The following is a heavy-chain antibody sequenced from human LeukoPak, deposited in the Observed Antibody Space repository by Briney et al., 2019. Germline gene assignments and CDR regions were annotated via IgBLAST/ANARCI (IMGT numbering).Heavy chain of an antibody. J-gene: IGHJ4*02. Sequence: GTSLRLSCAASGFIFSSYNMHWVRQAPGKGLEWVAFIRYDGSNKYYADSVRGRFTISRDTSKNTLYLQMSSLRAEDTAVYYCARGSSWSYDYWGRGTLVTVSS. V-gene: IGHV3-33*01. CDR2: IRYDGSNK. D-gene: IGHD6-13*01. CDR3: ARGSSWSYDY. CDR1: GFIFSSYN.